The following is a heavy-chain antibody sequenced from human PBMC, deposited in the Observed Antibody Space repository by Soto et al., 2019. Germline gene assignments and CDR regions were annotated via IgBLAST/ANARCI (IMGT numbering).Heavy chain of an antibody. CDR3: AREGDDYCSGTRCFHYYGLDV. Sequence: QVQLVESGGGVVQPGTSLRLSCTASGFTFNSYGIHWVRQAPGKGLEWLALIEYNAKNRFYADSVKGRVSISTDNSRNTVYLQVTGLRAEDTAVYYFAREGDDYCSGTRCFHYYGLDVWGQGTTVIVSS. D-gene: IGHD2-15*01. J-gene: IGHJ6*02. CDR1: GFTFNSYG. V-gene: IGHV3-33*05. CDR2: IEYNAKNR.